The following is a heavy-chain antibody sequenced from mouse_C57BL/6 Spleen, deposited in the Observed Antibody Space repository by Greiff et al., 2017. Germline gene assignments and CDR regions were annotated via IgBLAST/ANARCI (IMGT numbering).Heavy chain of an antibody. CDR3: TTEELLGDY. CDR1: GFNIKDYY. J-gene: IGHJ3*01. V-gene: IGHV14-1*01. CDR2: IDPEDGDT. Sequence: EVQLQQSGADLVRPGASVKLSCTASGFNIKDYYMHWVKQRPEQGLEWIGRIDPEDGDTEYAPKFQGKATMTADTSSNTAYLQLSSLTSEDSAVYYCTTEELLGDYWGQGTLVTVSA. D-gene: IGHD1-1*01.